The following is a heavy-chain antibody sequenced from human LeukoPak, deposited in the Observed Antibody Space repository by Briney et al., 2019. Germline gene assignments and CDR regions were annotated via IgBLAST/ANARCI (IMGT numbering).Heavy chain of an antibody. CDR3: ARKPGAVDY. J-gene: IGHJ4*02. Sequence: GGSLILSCSGSGFTFSDYYMSWIRQAPGKGLEWISYISSSGSTIYYADSAKGRFANSRDNAKNSLYMQMNSLRAEDTAVYYCARKPGAVDYWGQGTLVTVSS. D-gene: IGHD3-10*01. CDR1: GFTFSDYY. CDR2: ISSSGSTI. V-gene: IGHV3-11*04.